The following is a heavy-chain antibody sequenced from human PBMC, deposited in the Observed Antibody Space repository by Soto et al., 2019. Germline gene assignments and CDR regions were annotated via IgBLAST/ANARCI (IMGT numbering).Heavy chain of an antibody. CDR1: GGSISSGDYY. CDR2: IYYSGST. D-gene: IGHD3-10*01. Sequence: SETLSLTCIVSGGSISSGDYYWSWIRQPPGKGLEWIGYIYYSGSTYYNPSLKSRVTISVDTSKNQFSLKLSSVTAADTAVYYCARGQRSLLWFGVAFDIWGQGTMVTVSS. CDR3: ARGQRSLLWFGVAFDI. V-gene: IGHV4-30-4*01. J-gene: IGHJ3*02.